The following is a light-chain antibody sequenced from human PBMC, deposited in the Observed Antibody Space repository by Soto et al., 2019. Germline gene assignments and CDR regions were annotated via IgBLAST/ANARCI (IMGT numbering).Light chain of an antibody. CDR2: DAS. V-gene: IGKV3-11*01. Sequence: EIVLTQSPATLSLSLGERATLSCRASQHVNTYLVWYQQKPGQAPRLLIYDASNRATGIPDRFSGSGSGTDFTLTISRLAPEDFAVYYCQQRSRWSIPFGGGTKVEIK. CDR3: QQRSRWSIP. J-gene: IGKJ4*02. CDR1: QHVNTY.